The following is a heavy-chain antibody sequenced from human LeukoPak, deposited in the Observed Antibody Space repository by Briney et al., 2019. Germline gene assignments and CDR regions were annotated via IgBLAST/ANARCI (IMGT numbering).Heavy chain of an antibody. D-gene: IGHD1-26*01. CDR3: ATGWVGAVFDY. J-gene: IGHJ4*02. Sequence: ASVKVSCKVSGYTLTELSMHWVRQAPGKGLGWMGGFDPEDGETIDAQKFQGRVTMTEDASTDRAYMELSSLRSEDTAVYYCATGWVGAVFDYWGQGTLVTVSS. CDR1: GYTLTELS. V-gene: IGHV1-24*01. CDR2: FDPEDGET.